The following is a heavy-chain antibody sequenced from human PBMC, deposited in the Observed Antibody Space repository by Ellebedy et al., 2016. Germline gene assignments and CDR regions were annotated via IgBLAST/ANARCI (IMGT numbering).Heavy chain of an antibody. CDR3: ASGPGDIVATYNYYYGMDV. V-gene: IGHV3-30*03. CDR2: ISYDGSNK. Sequence: GESLKISXAASGFTFSSYGMHWVRQAPGKGLEWVAVISYDGSNKYYADSVKGRFTISRDNSKNTLYLQMNSMRAEDTAVYYCASGPGDIVATYNYYYGMDVWGQGTTVTVSS. D-gene: IGHD5-12*01. J-gene: IGHJ6*02. CDR1: GFTFSSYG.